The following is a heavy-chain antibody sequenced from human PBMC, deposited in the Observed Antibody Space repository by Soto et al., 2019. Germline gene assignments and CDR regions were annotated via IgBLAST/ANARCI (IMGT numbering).Heavy chain of an antibody. CDR3: AAVRGSLGSLSFDY. J-gene: IGHJ4*02. V-gene: IGHV1-69-2*01. CDR1: GITFSDLH. CDR2: VEVENDDR. D-gene: IGHD1-26*01. Sequence: EVLLQQSGAEAREPGGVVKMSCAVSGITFSDLHMHWVKQAPGKGLEWVGLVEVENDDRLYAEKYRGRLNINMDTSRHTSYMELTSLTSDDTAIYFYAAVRGSLGSLSFDYWGQGTPVTVSA.